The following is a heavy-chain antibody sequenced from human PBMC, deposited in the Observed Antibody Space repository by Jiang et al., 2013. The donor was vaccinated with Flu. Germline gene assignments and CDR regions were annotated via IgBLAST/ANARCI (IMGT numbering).Heavy chain of an antibody. V-gene: IGHV6-1*01. J-gene: IGHJ5*02. D-gene: IGHD3-10*01. CDR1: GDSVSSNSAA. Sequence: SQTLSLTCAISGDSVSSNSAAWNWIRQSPSRGLEWLGRTYYRSKWYRDYAVSVQSRITINPDTSKNQISLQLKSVTLEDTAVYYCARMNVLLWFGELLYNWFDPWGQGTLVTVSS. CDR3: ARMNVLLWFGELLYNWFDP. CDR2: TYYRSKWYR.